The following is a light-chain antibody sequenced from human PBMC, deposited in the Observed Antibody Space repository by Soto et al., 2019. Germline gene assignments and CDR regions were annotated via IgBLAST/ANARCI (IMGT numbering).Light chain of an antibody. Sequence: ESVLTQSPATLSLSPGERATLSCRASPSVSNSLAWYQHKPGRAPRLLIYDAFNRATGVPTRFSGSGSGTDFTLTISSLEPEDFAVYYCQQRNRWPPVTFGGGTRVEIK. CDR1: PSVSNS. CDR2: DAF. V-gene: IGKV3-11*01. J-gene: IGKJ4*01. CDR3: QQRNRWPPVT.